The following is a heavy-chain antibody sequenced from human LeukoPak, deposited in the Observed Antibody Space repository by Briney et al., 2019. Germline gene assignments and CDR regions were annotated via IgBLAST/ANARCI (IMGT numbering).Heavy chain of an antibody. Sequence: ASVTVSFKASRYTFNTYGISWVRQAPGQGVEWMGWISSSTGNTKYAQKLQGRVTMTTDTSTSTAHLELRNLRSDDTAMYYCARLPLGYCGGTSCSEWGQGTLVTVST. CDR1: RYTFNTYG. CDR3: ARLPLGYCGGTSCSE. V-gene: IGHV1-18*01. D-gene: IGHD2-2*01. CDR2: ISSSTGNT. J-gene: IGHJ4*02.